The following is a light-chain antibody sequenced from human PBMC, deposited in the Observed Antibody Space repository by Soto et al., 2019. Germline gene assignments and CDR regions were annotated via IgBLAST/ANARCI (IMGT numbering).Light chain of an antibody. CDR3: QQRSNWPRT. Sequence: EIVLTQSPATLSLYPGERATLSCRASQSVSSYLAWYQQKPGQAPRLLIYDASNRATGIPARFSGSGPGTDFTLTISSLEPEDFAVYYCQQRSNWPRTFGQGTKLEIK. CDR2: DAS. V-gene: IGKV3-11*01. J-gene: IGKJ2*02. CDR1: QSVSSY.